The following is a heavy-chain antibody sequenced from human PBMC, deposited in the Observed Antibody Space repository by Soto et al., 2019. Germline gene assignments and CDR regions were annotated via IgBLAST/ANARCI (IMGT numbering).Heavy chain of an antibody. J-gene: IGHJ4*02. D-gene: IGHD3-22*01. CDR3: AKDTYYYDRSGYYTYDH. CDR2: VSYDGSNK. CDR1: GFTFSSYG. Sequence: QVQLVESGGGVVQPGRSLRLSCAASGFTFSSYGVHWVRQAPGKGLEWVASVSYDGSNKHYADSVMGRFTISRDNSRNTLDLQMNSLRAEDTAVYYCAKDTYYYDRSGYYTYDHWGQGTQVTVSS. V-gene: IGHV3-30*18.